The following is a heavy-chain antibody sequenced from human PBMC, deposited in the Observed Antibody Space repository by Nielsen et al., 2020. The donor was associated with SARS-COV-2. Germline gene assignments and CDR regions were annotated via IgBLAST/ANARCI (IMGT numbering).Heavy chain of an antibody. Sequence: GESPKISCAASGFTFSSYWMHWVRQAPGKGLVWVSRINSDGSSTSYADSVKGRFTISRDNAKNTLYLQMNSLRAEDTAVYYCVVTRVYWGQGTLVTVSS. CDR2: INSDGSST. CDR3: VVTRVY. V-gene: IGHV3-74*01. J-gene: IGHJ4*02. CDR1: GFTFSSYW. D-gene: IGHD4-23*01.